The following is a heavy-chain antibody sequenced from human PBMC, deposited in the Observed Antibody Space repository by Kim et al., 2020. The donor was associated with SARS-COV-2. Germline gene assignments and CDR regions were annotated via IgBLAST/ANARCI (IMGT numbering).Heavy chain of an antibody. Sequence: GGSLRLSCAASGFTFSSYAMHWVRQAPGKGLEWVAVISYDGSNKYYADSVKGRFTISRDNSKNTLYLQMNSLRAEDTAVYYCARDPSVVFACFDPWGQGTLVTVSS. V-gene: IGHV3-30*04. D-gene: IGHD2-15*01. CDR3: ARDPSVVFACFDP. CDR2: ISYDGSNK. CDR1: GFTFSSYA. J-gene: IGHJ5*02.